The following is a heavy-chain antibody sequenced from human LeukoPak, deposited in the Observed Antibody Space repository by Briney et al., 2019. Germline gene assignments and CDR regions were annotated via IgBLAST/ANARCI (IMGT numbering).Heavy chain of an antibody. CDR2: IYPGDSDT. J-gene: IGHJ3*02. CDR1: GYSFTSYW. V-gene: IGHV5-51*01. Sequence: GESLKISCKGSGYSFTSYWIGWGRQMPGKGLEGMGSIYPGDSDTRYSPSFQGQVTISAEKSLSTAHVQGSSLKTSDTAMYYCATPRYCAGDCYSEDDVFDIWGQGTMVTVSS. D-gene: IGHD2-21*02. CDR3: ATPRYCAGDCYSEDDVFDI.